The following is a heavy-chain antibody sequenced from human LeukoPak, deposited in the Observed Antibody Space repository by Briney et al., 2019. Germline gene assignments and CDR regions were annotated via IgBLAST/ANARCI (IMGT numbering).Heavy chain of an antibody. CDR1: GFTFSSYG. CDR3: AKGQRYYYDSSGYLNSFDY. D-gene: IGHD3-22*01. Sequence: PGGSLRLSCAASGFTFSSYGMSWVRQAPGKGLEWVSAISGSGGSTYYADSVKGRFTISRDNSKNTLYLQMNSLRAEDTAVYYCAKGQRYYYDSSGYLNSFDYWGQGTLVTVSS. V-gene: IGHV3-23*01. J-gene: IGHJ4*02. CDR2: ISGSGGST.